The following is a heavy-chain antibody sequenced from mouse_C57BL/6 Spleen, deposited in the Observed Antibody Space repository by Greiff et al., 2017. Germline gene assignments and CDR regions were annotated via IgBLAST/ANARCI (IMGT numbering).Heavy chain of an antibody. D-gene: IGHD2-12*01. CDR2: INPSSGYT. V-gene: IGHV1-7*01. CDR3: STYDDWFAY. Sequence: QVQLQQSGAELAKPGASVKLSCKASGYTFTSYWMHWVKQRPGQGLEWIGEINPSSGYTKYNQKFKDKATLTADKSSSTAYMQLSSLTYEDSAVYYCSTYDDWFAYWGQGTLVTVSA. J-gene: IGHJ3*01. CDR1: GYTFTSYW.